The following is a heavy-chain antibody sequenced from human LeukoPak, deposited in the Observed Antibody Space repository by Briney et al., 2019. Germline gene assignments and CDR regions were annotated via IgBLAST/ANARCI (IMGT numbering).Heavy chain of an antibody. CDR2: INTDGTDI. Sequence: PGGSLRLSCVASGFSFSKSWMHWVRQAPGKGLLWVSRINTDGTDIKYADSVEGRFTISRGNAKNTLYLQMHTLSAEDTAVYYCARDQTQAGPTTVDYWGQGTLVTVSS. J-gene: IGHJ4*02. CDR3: ARDQTQAGPTTVDY. V-gene: IGHV3-74*03. CDR1: GFSFSKSW. D-gene: IGHD1-14*01.